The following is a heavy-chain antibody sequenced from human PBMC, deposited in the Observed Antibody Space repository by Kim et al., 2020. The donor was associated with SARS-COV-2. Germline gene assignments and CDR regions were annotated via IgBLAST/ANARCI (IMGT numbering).Heavy chain of an antibody. V-gene: IGHV4-39*07. CDR3: ARIDYGDPRRYWYFDL. J-gene: IGHJ2*01. D-gene: IGHD4-17*01. Sequence: SLKSRVTISVDTSKNQFSLKLSSVTAADTAVYYCARIDYGDPRRYWYFDLWGRGTLVTVSS.